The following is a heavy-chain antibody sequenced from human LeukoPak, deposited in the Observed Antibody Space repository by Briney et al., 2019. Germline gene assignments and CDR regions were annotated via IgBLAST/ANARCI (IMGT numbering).Heavy chain of an antibody. CDR1: GFSFSTYA. CDR3: ARGSTYYDSSGQVPFDY. V-gene: IGHV3-48*01. Sequence: QAGGSLRLSYAASGFSFSTYAMSWVRQAPGKGLEWVSYISSSSSTIYYADSVKGRFTISRDNAKNSLYLQMNSLRAEDTAVYYCARGSTYYDSSGQVPFDYWGQGTLVTVSS. CDR2: ISSSSSTI. D-gene: IGHD3-22*01. J-gene: IGHJ4*02.